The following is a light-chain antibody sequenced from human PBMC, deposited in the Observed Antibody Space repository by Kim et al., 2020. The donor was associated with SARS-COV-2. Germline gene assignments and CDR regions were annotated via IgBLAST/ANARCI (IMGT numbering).Light chain of an antibody. CDR3: QSFAGSAWV. V-gene: IGLV6-57*01. CDR1: SSFSAGDY. Sequence: GRTAPPPCPPPSSFSAGDYVQWDQHRPGSSPTTVIYEDNLRPSGVPDRFSGSIDSSSNTASLTISGLETEDEADYYCQSFAGSAWVFGGGTQLTVL. CDR2: EDN. J-gene: IGLJ3*02.